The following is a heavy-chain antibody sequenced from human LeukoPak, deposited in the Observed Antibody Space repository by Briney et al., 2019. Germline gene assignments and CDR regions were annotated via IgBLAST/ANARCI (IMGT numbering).Heavy chain of an antibody. D-gene: IGHD6-6*01. Sequence: SETLSLTCAVYGGSFSGYYWSWIRQPPGKGLEWIGEINHSGSTNYNPSLKSRVTISVDTSKNQFSLKLSSVTAADTAVYYCAREGDSSSWYFDYWGQGTLVTVSS. CDR3: AREGDSSSWYFDY. V-gene: IGHV4-34*01. J-gene: IGHJ4*02. CDR1: GGSFSGYY. CDR2: INHSGST.